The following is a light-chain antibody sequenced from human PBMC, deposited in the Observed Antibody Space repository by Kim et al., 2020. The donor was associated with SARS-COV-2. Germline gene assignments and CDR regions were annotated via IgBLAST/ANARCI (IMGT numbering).Light chain of an antibody. Sequence: EIVLTQSPGTLSLSPGERATLFCRASQSVSSNYLAWFQQKPGQAPRLLIYEASNRAPGIPDRFSGSGSGTDFTLTISRVETEDSAIYLCQVYARAADNCAQGNKRDI. CDR3: QVYARAADN. CDR2: EAS. J-gene: IGKJ2*01. CDR1: QSVSSNY. V-gene: IGKV3-20*01.